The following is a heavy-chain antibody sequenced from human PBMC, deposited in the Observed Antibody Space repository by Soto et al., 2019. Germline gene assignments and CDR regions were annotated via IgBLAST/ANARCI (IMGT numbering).Heavy chain of an antibody. J-gene: IGHJ4*02. D-gene: IGHD2-21*02. Sequence: GGSLRLSCAASGFTSNDHAVHWIRQVPGKGLEWVSGIYWHGDRIDYADSVKGRFTISRDNAKNSLYLQMNSLRPEDTALYYCVKDQTAGGLDCWGQGTLVTVSS. CDR3: VKDQTAGGLDC. V-gene: IGHV3-9*02. CDR1: GFTSNDHA. CDR2: IYWHGDRI.